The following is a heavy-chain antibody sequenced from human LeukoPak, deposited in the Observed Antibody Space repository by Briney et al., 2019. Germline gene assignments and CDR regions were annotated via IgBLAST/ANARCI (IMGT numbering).Heavy chain of an antibody. CDR1: GFTFSSYS. CDR3: ARVKQPAYYDFWSGYLDY. CDR2: ISSSSSYI. J-gene: IGHJ4*02. Sequence: PGGSLRLSRAASGFTFSSYSMNWVRQAPGKGLEWVSSISSSSSYIYYADSVKGRFTISRDNAKNSLYLQMNSLRAEDTAVYYCARVKQPAYYDFWSGYLDYWGQETLVTVSS. V-gene: IGHV3-21*01. D-gene: IGHD3-3*01.